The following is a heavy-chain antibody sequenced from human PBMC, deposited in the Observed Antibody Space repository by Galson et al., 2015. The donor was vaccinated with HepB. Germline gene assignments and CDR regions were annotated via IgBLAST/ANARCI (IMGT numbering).Heavy chain of an antibody. CDR2: ITSKTDAGTT. J-gene: IGHJ3*02. CDR1: GFTFNNAW. D-gene: IGHD1-26*01. Sequence: SLRLSCAAAGFTFNNAWVSWVRQAPGKGLEWVGRITSKTDAGTTDFAAPVKGRFTISRDDSINTLYLQMNSLKTEDTGVYYCTTGLQWEQRGWGAFDIWGQGTMVTVSS. CDR3: TTGLQWEQRGWGAFDI. V-gene: IGHV3-15*01.